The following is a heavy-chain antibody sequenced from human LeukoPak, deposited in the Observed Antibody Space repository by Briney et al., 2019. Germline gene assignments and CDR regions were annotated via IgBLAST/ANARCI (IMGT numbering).Heavy chain of an antibody. CDR3: ARVVVPAARNTYYYYYYMDV. CDR1: GFTVSSNY. V-gene: IGHV3-53*01. J-gene: IGHJ6*03. D-gene: IGHD2-2*01. Sequence: GGSLRLSCAASGFTVSSNYMSWVRQAPGKGLERVSVIYSGGSTYYADSVKSRFTISRDNSKNTLYLQMNSLRAEDTAVYYCARVVVPAARNTYYYYYYMDVWGKGTTVTVSS. CDR2: IYSGGST.